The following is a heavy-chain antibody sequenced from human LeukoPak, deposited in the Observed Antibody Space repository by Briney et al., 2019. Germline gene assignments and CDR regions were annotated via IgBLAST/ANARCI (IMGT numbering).Heavy chain of an antibody. J-gene: IGHJ4*02. Sequence: GRSLRLSCAASGFTFSSYGMHWVRQAPGKGLEWVAVISYDGSNKYYADSVKGRFTISRDNSKNTLYLQMNSLRAEDTAVYYCAKSPYYGSGSRLGYHFDYWGQGTLVTVSS. CDR1: GFTFSSYG. V-gene: IGHV3-30*18. D-gene: IGHD3-10*01. CDR3: AKSPYYGSGSRLGYHFDY. CDR2: ISYDGSNK.